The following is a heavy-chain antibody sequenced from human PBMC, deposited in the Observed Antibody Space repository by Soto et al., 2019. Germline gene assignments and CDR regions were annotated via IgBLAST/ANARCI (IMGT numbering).Heavy chain of an antibody. CDR2: ISAYNGNT. CDR1: GYTFTSYG. CDR3: AREGEYDILTGYSTHYYYYGMDV. D-gene: IGHD3-9*01. Sequence: ASVKIYCKASGYTFTSYGISWVRQAPGQGLEWMGWISAYNGNTNYAQKLQGRVTMTTDTSTSTAYMELRSLRSDDTAVYYCAREGEYDILTGYSTHYYYYGMDVWGQGTTVTVSS. V-gene: IGHV1-18*01. J-gene: IGHJ6*02.